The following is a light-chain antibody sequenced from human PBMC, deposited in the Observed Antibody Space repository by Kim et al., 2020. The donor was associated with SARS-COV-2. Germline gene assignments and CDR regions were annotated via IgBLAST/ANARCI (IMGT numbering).Light chain of an antibody. V-gene: IGKV1-33*01. CDR3: QQYDDLPIT. CDR1: QDISTY. Sequence: AAVGDRVTITCQASQDISTYLNWYQQKPGKVPKLLIYDASNLETGVPSRFSGSASGTDFTFTITSLQPEDIATYYCQQYDDLPITFGQGTRLEIK. CDR2: DAS. J-gene: IGKJ5*01.